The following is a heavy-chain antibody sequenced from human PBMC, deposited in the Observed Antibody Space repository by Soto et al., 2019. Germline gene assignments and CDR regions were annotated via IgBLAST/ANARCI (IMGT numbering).Heavy chain of an antibody. CDR3: ARSQGSSTSLEIYYYYYYGMEV. CDR2: INPISETT. V-gene: IGHV1-69*01. Sequence: QVQLVQSGAEVKKPGSSVKVSCKASGGTFSSYAISWVRQAPGQGLEWMGGINPISETTNYAQKFQGRVTITADESKRTAYMELSSLRCEDTAVYYCARSQGSSTSLEIYYYYYYGMEVWGQGTTVTVSS. CDR1: GGTFSSYA. D-gene: IGHD2-2*01. J-gene: IGHJ6*02.